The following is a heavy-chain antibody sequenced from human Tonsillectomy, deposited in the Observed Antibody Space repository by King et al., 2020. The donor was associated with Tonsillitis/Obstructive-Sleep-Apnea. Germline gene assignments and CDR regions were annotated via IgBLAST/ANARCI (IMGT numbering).Heavy chain of an antibody. J-gene: IGHJ5*02. CDR3: ARVGYSYGLLLGWFDP. D-gene: IGHD5-18*01. Sequence: QLVQSGAEVKKPGSSVKVSCKASGGTFSSYAISWVRQAPGQGLEWMGGFIPIFGTANYAQKFQGRVTITADESTSTAYMELSSLRSEDTAVYYCARVGYSYGLLLGWFDPWGQGTLVTVSS. V-gene: IGHV1-69*01. CDR1: GGTFSSYA. CDR2: FIPIFGTA.